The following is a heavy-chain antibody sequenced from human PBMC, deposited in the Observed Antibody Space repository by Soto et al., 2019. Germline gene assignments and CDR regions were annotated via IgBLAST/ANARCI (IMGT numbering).Heavy chain of an antibody. CDR3: ARARSPDYYGSGSYDY. Sequence: PSETLSLTCAVSGGSIGSGGYSWSWIRQPPGKGLEWIGYIYHSGSTYYNPSLKSRVTISVDRSKNQFSLKLSSVTAADTAVYYCARARSPDYYGSGSYDYWGQGTLVTVSS. CDR2: IYHSGST. V-gene: IGHV4-30-2*01. J-gene: IGHJ4*02. D-gene: IGHD3-10*01. CDR1: GGSIGSGGYS.